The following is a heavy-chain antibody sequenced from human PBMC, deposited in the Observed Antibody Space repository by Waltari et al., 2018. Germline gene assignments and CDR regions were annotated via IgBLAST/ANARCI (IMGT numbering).Heavy chain of an antibody. J-gene: IGHJ6*02. CDR1: GGSISDYY. V-gene: IGHV4-4*07. Sequence: QVQLQESGPGLVKPSETLSLTCTVSGGSISDYYWSWVRQPAGKGLEWIGRIYSTGSTDYNPSLKGRVTLSVDTSKNQFSLKLSSVTAADTAVYYCARSKSYYYDGMDVWGQGTTVNVSS. CDR2: IYSTGST. CDR3: ARSKSYYYDGMDV.